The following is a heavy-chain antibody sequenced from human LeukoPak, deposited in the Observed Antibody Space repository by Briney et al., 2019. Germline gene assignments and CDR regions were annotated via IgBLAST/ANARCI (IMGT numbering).Heavy chain of an antibody. CDR2: IYYSGST. V-gene: IGHV4-59*08. Sequence: SETLSLTCTVSGGSISSYYWSWIRQPPGKGLEWIGYIYYSGSTNYNPSLKSRLTLSMDTSNNQFSLSLKSVTAADTASYHCARDLLRGERGRWFEAFDIWGQGTMVTVSS. J-gene: IGHJ3*02. CDR1: GGSISSYY. CDR3: ARDLLRGERGRWFEAFDI. D-gene: IGHD3-10*01.